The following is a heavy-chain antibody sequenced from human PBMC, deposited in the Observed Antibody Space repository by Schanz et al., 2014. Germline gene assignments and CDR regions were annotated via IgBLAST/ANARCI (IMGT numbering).Heavy chain of an antibody. CDR1: GYTFTGYY. J-gene: IGHJ6*02. CDR3: ARAKRFGDMDV. CDR2: ISAYTNNT. V-gene: IGHV1-18*04. Sequence: QVQLVQSGAEMKKPGASVKVSCKASGYTFTGYYMHWVRQAPGQGLEWMGWISAYTNNTNYAQKVQGRVTLTTDTSTSTAYMELRNLRSDDTAVYYCARAKRFGDMDVWGQGTTVTVSS. D-gene: IGHD3-10*01.